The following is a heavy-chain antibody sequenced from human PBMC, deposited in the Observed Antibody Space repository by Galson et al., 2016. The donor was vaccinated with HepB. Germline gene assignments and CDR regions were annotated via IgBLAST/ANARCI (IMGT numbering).Heavy chain of an antibody. V-gene: IGHV4-31*03. CDR2: INYGGST. CDR3: ARAHYTSMALYYFDF. CDR1: GGSFNSGGYY. D-gene: IGHD5-18*01. J-gene: IGHJ4*02. Sequence: TLSLTCIVSGGSFNSGGYYWGWLRHHPEKGLEWNGHINYGGSTYYNPSLKSRLSMSVDTSKNQFSLNVTSVTAADTAVYYCARAHYTSMALYYFDFWGQGTLVTVSS.